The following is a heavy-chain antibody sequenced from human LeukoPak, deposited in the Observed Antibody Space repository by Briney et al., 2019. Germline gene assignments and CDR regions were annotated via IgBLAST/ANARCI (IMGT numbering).Heavy chain of an antibody. J-gene: IGHJ4*02. Sequence: SETLSLTCTVSGGSISSYYWSWIRQPAGKGLEWIGRIYTSGSTNYNPSLKSRVTTSVDTSKNQFSLKLSSVTAADTAVYYCARDSITIFGVVIGFDYWGQGTLVTVSS. CDR1: GGSISSYY. V-gene: IGHV4-4*07. CDR2: IYTSGST. CDR3: ARDSITIFGVVIGFDY. D-gene: IGHD3-3*01.